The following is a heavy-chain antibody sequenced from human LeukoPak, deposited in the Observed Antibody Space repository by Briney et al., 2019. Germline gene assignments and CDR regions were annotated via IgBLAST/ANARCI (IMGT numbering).Heavy chain of an antibody. J-gene: IGHJ5*02. D-gene: IGHD1-1*01. CDR3: ARFYSWNDVLDWFDP. V-gene: IGHV4-39*01. CDR2: IHYTGTT. Sequence: PSETLSLTCTVSGGSISSSSYYWGWIRQPPGKGLELIGSIHYTGTTYYNSSLKSRATISVDTPKNQFSLKLSCVTAADTAVYYCARFYSWNDVLDWFDPWGQGTLVTVSS. CDR1: GGSISSSSYY.